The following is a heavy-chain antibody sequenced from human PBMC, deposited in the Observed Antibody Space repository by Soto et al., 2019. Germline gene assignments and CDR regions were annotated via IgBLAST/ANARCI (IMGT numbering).Heavy chain of an antibody. CDR3: AKDARIGYRRSSGVDLTGIGSLWYFDY. CDR2: ISYDGSNK. V-gene: IGHV3-30*18. J-gene: IGHJ4*02. D-gene: IGHD6-19*01. CDR1: GFTFSSYG. Sequence: GGSLRLSCAASGFTFSSYGMHWVRQAPGKGLEWVAVISYDGSNKYYADSVKGRFTISRDNSKNTLYLQMNSLRAEDTAVYYCAKDARIGYRRSSGVDLTGIGSLWYFDYWGQGTLVTVSS.